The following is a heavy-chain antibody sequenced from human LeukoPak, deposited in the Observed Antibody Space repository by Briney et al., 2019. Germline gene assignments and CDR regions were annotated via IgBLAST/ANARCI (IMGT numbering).Heavy chain of an antibody. CDR3: ASLLVAGVASVDY. D-gene: IGHD6-19*01. Sequence: GGSLRLSCAASGFTVSSNYMSWVRQAPGKGLEWVSVIYSGGSTYYADSVKGRFTISRDNAKSSMFLQMNSLRAEDTAVYYCASLLVAGVASVDYWGQGTLVTVSS. V-gene: IGHV3-53*01. J-gene: IGHJ4*02. CDR1: GFTVSSNY. CDR2: IYSGGST.